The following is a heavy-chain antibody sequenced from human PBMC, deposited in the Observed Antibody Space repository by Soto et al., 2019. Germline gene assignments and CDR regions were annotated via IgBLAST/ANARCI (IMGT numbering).Heavy chain of an antibody. D-gene: IGHD6-6*01. CDR2: IFHSGDT. CDR3: ARTARRFDF. V-gene: IGHV4-59*01. J-gene: IGHJ4*02. Sequence: SETLSLTCTVSDDSFKYSYWSWIRQPPGKGLECIGYIFHSGDTNYNPSLKSRVTLSLDTSKDQFSLTLTSVTAADTAVYYCARTARRFDFWGQGILVTVSS. CDR1: DDSFKYSY.